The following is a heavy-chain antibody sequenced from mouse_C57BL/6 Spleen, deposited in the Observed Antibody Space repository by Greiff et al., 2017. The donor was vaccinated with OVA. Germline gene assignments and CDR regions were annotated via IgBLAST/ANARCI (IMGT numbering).Heavy chain of an antibody. Sequence: VQLQQSGPELVKPGASVKISCKASGYAFSSSWMNWVKQRPGKGLEWIGRIYPGDGGTNYNGKFKGKATLTADKSSSTAYMQLSSLTSEDSAVYFCARGGYGSSPYWYFDVWGTGTTVTVSS. CDR2: IYPGDGGT. V-gene: IGHV1-82*01. D-gene: IGHD1-1*01. CDR3: ARGGYGSSPYWYFDV. CDR1: GYAFSSSW. J-gene: IGHJ1*03.